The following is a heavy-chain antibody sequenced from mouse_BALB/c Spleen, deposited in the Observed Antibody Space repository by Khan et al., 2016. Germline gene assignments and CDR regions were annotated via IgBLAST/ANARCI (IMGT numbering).Heavy chain of an antibody. Sequence: EVKLLESGGGLMHPGGSLKLSCAASGFDFSRYWMSWVRQAPGKGLEWIGEINPDSYTINYTPSLKDKFIISRDNAKNTLYLQMSKVRSEDTALYYCARAGYYGYLAYWGQGTLVTVSA. J-gene: IGHJ3*01. CDR3: ARAGYYGYLAY. D-gene: IGHD1-1*01. CDR2: INPDSYTI. V-gene: IGHV4-1*02. CDR1: GFDFSRYW.